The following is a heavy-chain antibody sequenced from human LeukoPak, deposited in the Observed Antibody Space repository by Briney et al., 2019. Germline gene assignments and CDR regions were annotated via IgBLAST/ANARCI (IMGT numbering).Heavy chain of an antibody. CDR3: ARLWGYCSSTSCHNY. Sequence: PSETLSLTCAVYGGSFSGYYWSWIRQPPGKGLEWIGEINHSGSTNYNPSLKSRVTISVDTSKNQFSLKLSSVTAADTAVYYCARLWGYCSSTSCHNYWGQGTLVTVSS. V-gene: IGHV4-34*01. J-gene: IGHJ4*02. D-gene: IGHD2-2*02. CDR1: GGSFSGYY. CDR2: INHSGST.